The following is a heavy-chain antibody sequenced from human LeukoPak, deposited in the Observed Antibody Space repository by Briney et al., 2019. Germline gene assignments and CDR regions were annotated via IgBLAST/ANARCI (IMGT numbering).Heavy chain of an antibody. V-gene: IGHV3-11*04. CDR3: ARDLSLVTIFGVVIDKYFDY. Sequence: GGSLRLSCEASGFTFSDYYMSWIRQAPGKGLEWVSYISSSGSTIYYADSVKGRFTISRDNAKNSLYLQMNSLRAEDTAVYYCARDLSLVTIFGVVIDKYFDYWGQGTLVTVSS. D-gene: IGHD3-3*01. CDR2: ISSSGSTI. CDR1: GFTFSDYY. J-gene: IGHJ4*02.